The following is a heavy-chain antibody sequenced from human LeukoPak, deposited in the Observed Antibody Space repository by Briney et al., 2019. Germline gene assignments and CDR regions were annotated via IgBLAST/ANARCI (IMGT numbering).Heavy chain of an antibody. CDR3: ARDRVYGMDV. V-gene: IGHV4-59*01. J-gene: IGHJ6*02. Sequence: SETLSLICTVSGGSISSYHWSWIRQPPGKGLEWIGYIYYSGSTNYNPSLKSRVTISVDTSKNQFSLRLSSVTAADTAVYYCARDRVYGMDVWGQGTTVTVSS. CDR2: IYYSGST. CDR1: GGSISSYH.